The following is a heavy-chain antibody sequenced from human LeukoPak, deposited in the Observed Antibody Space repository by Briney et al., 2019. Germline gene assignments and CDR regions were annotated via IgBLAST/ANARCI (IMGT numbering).Heavy chain of an antibody. J-gene: IGHJ5*02. D-gene: IGHD3-10*01. Sequence: GASVKVSCKASGYTFTSYGISWVRQAPGQGLEWMGWINPNSGGTNYAQKFQGRVTMTRDTSISTAYMELSRLRSDDTAVYYCARGQWVRLPDNWFDPWGQGTLVTVSS. CDR1: GYTFTSYG. CDR2: INPNSGGT. V-gene: IGHV1-2*02. CDR3: ARGQWVRLPDNWFDP.